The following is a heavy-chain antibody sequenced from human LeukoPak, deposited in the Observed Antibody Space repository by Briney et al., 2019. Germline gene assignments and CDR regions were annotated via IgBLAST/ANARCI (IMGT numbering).Heavy chain of an antibody. CDR1: GFTSSSYW. CDR3: SRDQILGYCSGGSCPPDAFDI. D-gene: IGHD2-15*01. CDR2: IKQDGGEK. J-gene: IGHJ3*02. Sequence: GGSLRLSCAASGFTSSSYWMSWVRQAPGKGLEWVANIKQDGGEKYYVDSVKGRFTISRDNAKNSVYLQMNSLRAQDTAVYYCSRDQILGYCSGGSCPPDAFDIWGQGTMVTVSS. V-gene: IGHV3-7*01.